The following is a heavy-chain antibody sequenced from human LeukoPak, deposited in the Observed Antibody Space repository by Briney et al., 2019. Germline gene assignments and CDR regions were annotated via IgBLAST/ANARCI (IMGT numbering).Heavy chain of an antibody. CDR3: AGETLYDGNLFYY. D-gene: IGHD5/OR15-5a*01. CDR1: GGSISSGSYY. Sequence: SETLSLTCTVSGGSISSGSYYWSWIRQPAGKGLEWIGRIYSSGSTNYNPSLKSRVTISQDTSKNQVSLNLNSVTAADTAVYYCAGETLYDGNLFYYWGQGTLVTVSS. CDR2: IYSSGST. J-gene: IGHJ4*02. V-gene: IGHV4-61*02.